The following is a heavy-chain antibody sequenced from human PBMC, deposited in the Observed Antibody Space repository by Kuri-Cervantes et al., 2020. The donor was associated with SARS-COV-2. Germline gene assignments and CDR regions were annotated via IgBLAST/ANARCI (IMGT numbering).Heavy chain of an antibody. CDR3: ARVESNSGWDMTSGPPGWFDF. V-gene: IGHV1-2*02. J-gene: IGHJ5*01. CDR2: IKPNSGGT. CDR1: GYGFTGYY. D-gene: IGHD6-19*01. Sequence: ASVKVSCRASGYGFTGYYVHWVRQAPGQGLEWMGWIKPNSGGTNYAQKFQGRVTMTRDTSISTAYMELRRLRSDDTAMYYCARVESNSGWDMTSGPPGWFDFWGQGTLVTVSS.